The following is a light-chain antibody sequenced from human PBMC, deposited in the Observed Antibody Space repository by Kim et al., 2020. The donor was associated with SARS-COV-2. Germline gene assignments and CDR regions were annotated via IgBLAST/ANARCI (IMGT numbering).Light chain of an antibody. V-gene: IGLV3-25*03. Sequence: SYELTQPPSVSVSPGQTARITCSGDAFPKQYAYWYQQKPGQAPVLVIYEDSERPSGIPERFSGSSSGSTVTLRISGVQAEDESDYYCQSADSSGTWVFG. J-gene: IGLJ3*02. CDR2: EDS. CDR1: AFPKQY. CDR3: QSADSSGTWV.